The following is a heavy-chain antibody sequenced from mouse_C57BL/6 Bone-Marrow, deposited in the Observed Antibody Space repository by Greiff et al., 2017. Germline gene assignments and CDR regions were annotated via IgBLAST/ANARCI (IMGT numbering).Heavy chain of an antibody. CDR1: GYTFTDSY. D-gene: IGHD1-1*01. CDR3: ARGATVVPYYYAMDY. Sequence: QVQLQQSGPELVKPGASVKISCKASGYTFTDSYINWVKQRPGQGLEWIGWIFPGSGSTYYNEKFKGKATLTVDKSSSTAYMLLSSLTSEDSAVYFCARGATVVPYYYAMDYWGQGTSVTVSS. CDR2: IFPGSGST. J-gene: IGHJ4*01. V-gene: IGHV1-75*01.